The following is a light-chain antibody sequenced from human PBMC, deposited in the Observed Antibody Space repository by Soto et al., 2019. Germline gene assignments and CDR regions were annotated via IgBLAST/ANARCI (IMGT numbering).Light chain of an antibody. CDR2: DAS. V-gene: IGKV3-11*01. CDR3: QQRSNWPIT. CDR1: QSVSSY. Sequence: IVLTQSPATLCFSPWERATISCRASQSVSSYLAWFQQKPGQAPRLLIFDASNRPTGIAARFSGSGSGTDFTLTISSLEPEDFAVYYCQQRSNWPITFGQGTRLEI. J-gene: IGKJ5*01.